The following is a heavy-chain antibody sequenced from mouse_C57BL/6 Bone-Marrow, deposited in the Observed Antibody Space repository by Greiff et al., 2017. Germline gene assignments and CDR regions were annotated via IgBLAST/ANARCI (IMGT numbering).Heavy chain of an antibody. CDR3: ARSGYGYGYYFDY. V-gene: IGHV1-19*01. CDR1: GYTFTDYY. CDR2: INPYNGGT. J-gene: IGHJ2*01. Sequence: EVQLQESGPVLVKPGASVKMSCKASGYTFTDYYMNWVKQSHGKSLEWIGVINPYNGGTSYNQKFQGKATLTVDKSSSTAYMELNSLTSEDSAVYYCARSGYGYGYYFDYWGQGTTLTVSS. D-gene: IGHD2-2*01.